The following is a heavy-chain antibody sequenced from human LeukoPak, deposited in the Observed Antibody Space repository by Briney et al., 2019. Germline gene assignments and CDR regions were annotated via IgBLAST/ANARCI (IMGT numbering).Heavy chain of an antibody. CDR3: ARGVAAAGGESFMDFDY. D-gene: IGHD6-13*01. Sequence: ASVKVSCKASGYTFTSYGISWVRQAPGQGLEWMGWISAYNGNTNYAQKLQGRVTMTTDTSTSTAYMELRSLRSDDTAVYYCARGVAAAGGESFMDFDYWGQGTLVTVSS. V-gene: IGHV1-18*01. J-gene: IGHJ4*02. CDR2: ISAYNGNT. CDR1: GYTFTSYG.